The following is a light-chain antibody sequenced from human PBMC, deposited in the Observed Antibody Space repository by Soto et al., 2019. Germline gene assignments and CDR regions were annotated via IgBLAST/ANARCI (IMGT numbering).Light chain of an antibody. CDR3: QQYNNWPPWT. CDR1: ESVVSNY. V-gene: IGKV3-20*01. CDR2: DAS. J-gene: IGKJ1*01. Sequence: EIVLTQSPGTLSLSPGERATLSCRATESVVSNYLAWYQLKPGQAPRLLIYDASSRATGIPDRFSGSGSGTDFTLTISRLEPEDFAVYYCQQYNNWPPWTFGQGTKVDI.